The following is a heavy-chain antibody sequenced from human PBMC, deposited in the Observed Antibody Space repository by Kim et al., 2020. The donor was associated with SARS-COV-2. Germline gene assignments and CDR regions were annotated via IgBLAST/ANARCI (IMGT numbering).Heavy chain of an antibody. CDR2: INDRGGT. CDR3: SRGLPGY. CDR1: GGSFSGYS. V-gene: IGHV4-34*01. Sequence: SETLSLTCAVYGGSFSGYSWHWIRQSPGKGLEWIGQINDRGGTNYNPSLKSRVSVSIDTSKNQFSLKLASVTAADTAVYYCSRGLPGYWGQGALATVSP. J-gene: IGHJ1*01. D-gene: IGHD6-13*01.